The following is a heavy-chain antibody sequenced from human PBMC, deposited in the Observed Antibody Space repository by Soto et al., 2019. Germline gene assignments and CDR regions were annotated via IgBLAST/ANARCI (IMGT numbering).Heavy chain of an antibody. Sequence: EVQLVESGGGLVQPGGSLRLSCAASGFRFSSYSMNWVRQAPVKGPEWVSYIAHRSSAVRYVDSVEGRFTISRDNAKDSLSLQMNSLRVEDTAMYYCAVRIAVARRSFALWGRGTLVTVSS. J-gene: IGHJ2*01. V-gene: IGHV3-48*04. CDR3: AVRIAVARRSFAL. CDR2: IAHRSSAV. CDR1: GFRFSSYS. D-gene: IGHD6-19*01.